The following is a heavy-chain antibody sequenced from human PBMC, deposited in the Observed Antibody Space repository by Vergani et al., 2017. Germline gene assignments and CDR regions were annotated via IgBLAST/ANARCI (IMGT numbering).Heavy chain of an antibody. CDR1: GGSFSGYY. J-gene: IGHJ2*01. V-gene: IGHV4-34*01. D-gene: IGHD1-26*01. Sequence: QVQLQQWGAGLLKPSETLSLTCAVYGGSFSGYYWSWIRQPPGKGLEWIGEINHSGSTNYNPSLKSRVTISVDTSKNQFSLKLSSVHAADTAVYYCARNPSGSYGLLWYFDLWGRGTLVTVSS. CDR2: INHSGST. CDR3: ARNPSGSYGLLWYFDL.